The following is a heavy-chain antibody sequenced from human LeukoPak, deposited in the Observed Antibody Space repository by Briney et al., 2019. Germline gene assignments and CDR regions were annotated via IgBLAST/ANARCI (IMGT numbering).Heavy chain of an antibody. V-gene: IGHV4-59*01. CDR1: GGSISSYY. J-gene: IGHJ5*02. Sequence: SETLSLTCTVSGGSISSYYWSWIRQPPGKGLEWVGFTYYGGTTNYNPSLKSRVTISADMSKNQFSLRLRSLTAADTAVYYCARTTYYSDSSGFFNWFDPWGQGTVVIVSS. CDR2: TYYGGTT. D-gene: IGHD3-22*01. CDR3: ARTTYYSDSSGFFNWFDP.